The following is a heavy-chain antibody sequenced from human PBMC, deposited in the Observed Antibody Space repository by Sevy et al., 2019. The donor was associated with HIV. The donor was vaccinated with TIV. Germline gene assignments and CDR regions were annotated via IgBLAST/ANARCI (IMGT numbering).Heavy chain of an antibody. CDR1: GFIFKNYW. CDR2: INSDGSSA. V-gene: IGHV3-74*01. J-gene: IGHJ4*02. D-gene: IGHD3-10*01. Sequence: GGSLRLSCATSGFIFKNYWMHWVRQVPGKGLVWVSRINSDGSSATYADSVKGRFTISRDNAKNTLYLQMNSLRAEDTAMYYCARSPNVPRGWGQGTLVTVSS. CDR3: ARSPNVPRG.